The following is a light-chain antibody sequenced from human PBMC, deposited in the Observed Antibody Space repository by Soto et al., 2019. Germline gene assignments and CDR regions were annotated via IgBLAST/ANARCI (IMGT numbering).Light chain of an antibody. J-gene: IGLJ2*01. CDR1: SSDVGSYNY. Sequence: QSVLTQPPSASGSPGQSVTISCTGTSSDVGSYNYVSWYQQHPGKAPKLMIYDVIKRPSGVPDRFSGSKSGNTATLTVSGLQAEDEADYYCRSYAGSNRLVFGGGTKLTVL. CDR2: DVI. V-gene: IGLV2-8*01. CDR3: RSYAGSNRLV.